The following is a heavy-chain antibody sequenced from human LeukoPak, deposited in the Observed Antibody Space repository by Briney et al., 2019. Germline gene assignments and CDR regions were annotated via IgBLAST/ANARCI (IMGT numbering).Heavy chain of an antibody. D-gene: IGHD4-11*01. V-gene: IGHV3-7*03. CDR1: GFTFSSYW. Sequence: GGSLRLSCAASGFTFSSYWMNWARQAPGKGLEWVASINHNGNVNYYVDSVRGRFTISRDNAKNSLSLQMNSLRAEDTAVYYCASNYGGWGQGTLVTVSS. CDR2: INHNGNVN. J-gene: IGHJ4*02. CDR3: ASNYGG.